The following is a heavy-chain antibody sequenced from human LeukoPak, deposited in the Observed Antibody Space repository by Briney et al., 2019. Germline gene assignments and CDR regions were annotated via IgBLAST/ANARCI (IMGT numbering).Heavy chain of an antibody. V-gene: IGHV3-7*01. CDR3: ATAVSVAGDS. J-gene: IGHJ5*01. CDR1: GFTFSTYW. CDR2: IKCDESQR. Sequence: GGSPRLSCAASGFTFSTYWMTWVRQAPGGGLEWVANIKCDESQRYYVGSVKGRFTISRDNAKNSLYLQMYSLRADDTAVYYCATAVSVAGDSWGQGTLVTVSS. D-gene: IGHD6-19*01.